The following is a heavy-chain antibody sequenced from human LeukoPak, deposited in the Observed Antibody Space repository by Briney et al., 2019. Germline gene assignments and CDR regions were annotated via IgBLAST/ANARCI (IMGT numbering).Heavy chain of an antibody. V-gene: IGHV5-51*01. Sequence: GESLKISCKGSGYTFTKYWIAWVRQMPGKGLEYMGSIYPEDSDDRYNPSFQGQVTLSADKSTSTATLQWRSLKASDTAMYYCARDGGLDPNHPGDFFDIWGQGTMVTVSS. CDR3: ARDGGLDPNHPGDFFDI. D-gene: IGHD5-24*01. J-gene: IGHJ3*02. CDR2: IYPEDSDD. CDR1: GYTFTKYW.